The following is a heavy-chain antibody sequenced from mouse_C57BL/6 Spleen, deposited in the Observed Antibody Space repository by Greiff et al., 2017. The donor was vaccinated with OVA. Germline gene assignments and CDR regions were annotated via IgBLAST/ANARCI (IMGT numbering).Heavy chain of an antibody. J-gene: IGHJ4*01. CDR3: ARRGVYDYDDYAMDY. V-gene: IGHV5-6*02. Sequence: EVKVVESGGDLVKPGGSLKLSCAASGFTFSSYGMSWVRQTPDKRLEWVATISSGGSYTYYPDSVKGRFTISRDNAKNTLYLQMSSLKSEDTAMYYCARRGVYDYDDYAMDYWGQGTSVTVSS. D-gene: IGHD2-4*01. CDR2: ISSGGSYT. CDR1: GFTFSSYG.